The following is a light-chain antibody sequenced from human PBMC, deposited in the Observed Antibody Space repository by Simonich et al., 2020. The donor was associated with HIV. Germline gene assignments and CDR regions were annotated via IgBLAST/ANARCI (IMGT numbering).Light chain of an antibody. CDR2: GAS. CDR3: QQEET. Sequence: EIVLTQSPGTLSLSPGERATLSCRASQSVSSSYLAWYQQKPGQAPRLLIYGASSRATGIPDRFSGSGSGTEFTLTISSMQSEDFAVYYCQQEETFGQGTKVEIK. J-gene: IGKJ1*01. V-gene: IGKV3-20*01. CDR1: QSVSSSY.